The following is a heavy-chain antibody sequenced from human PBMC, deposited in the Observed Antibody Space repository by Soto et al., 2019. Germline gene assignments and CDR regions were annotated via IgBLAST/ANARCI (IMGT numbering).Heavy chain of an antibody. CDR3: GRGRSGQIVVFY. V-gene: IGHV1-2*02. CDR1: GYSFTGHY. Sequence: ASVKVSFKASGYSFTGHYIHWVRQAPEQGPEWMGEIGPESGATRYAQKFQGRVKMTMDTSITTVYMELNNLRPDDTAIYYCGRGRSGQIVVFYWGQGTPVTVSS. J-gene: IGHJ4*02. CDR2: IGPESGAT. D-gene: IGHD1-26*01.